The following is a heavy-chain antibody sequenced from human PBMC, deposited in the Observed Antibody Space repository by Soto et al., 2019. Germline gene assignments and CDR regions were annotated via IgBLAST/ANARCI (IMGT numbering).Heavy chain of an antibody. CDR3: ARTIIAAAGNERYFQH. V-gene: IGHV4-31*03. CDR2: IYYSGST. CDR1: VGSISSGGYY. J-gene: IGHJ1*01. Sequence: TLSLTCTVSVGSISSGGYYWSWIRQHPGKGLEWIGYIYYSGSTYYNPSLKSRVTISVDTSKNQFSLKLSSVTAADTAVYYCARTIIAAAGNERYFQHWGQGTMVTVSS. D-gene: IGHD6-13*01.